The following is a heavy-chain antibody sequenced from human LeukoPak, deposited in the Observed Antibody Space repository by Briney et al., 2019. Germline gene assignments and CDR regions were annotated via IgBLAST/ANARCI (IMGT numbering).Heavy chain of an antibody. Sequence: SETLSLTCTVSGGSISSSSYYWGWIRQPPGKGLEWIGSIYYSGSTYYNPSLKSRVTISVDTSKNQFSLKLSSVTAADTAVYYCARDGRAYCGGDCYPGWYFDLWGRGTLVTVSS. J-gene: IGHJ2*01. D-gene: IGHD2-21*02. CDR2: IYYSGST. CDR1: GGSISSSSYY. CDR3: ARDGRAYCGGDCYPGWYFDL. V-gene: IGHV4-39*07.